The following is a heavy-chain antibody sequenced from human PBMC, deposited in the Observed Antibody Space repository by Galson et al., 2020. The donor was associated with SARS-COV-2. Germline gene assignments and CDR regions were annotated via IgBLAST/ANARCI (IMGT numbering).Heavy chain of an antibody. CDR1: GFTSDDYA. CDR2: ISWNSGSI. V-gene: IGHV3-9*02. D-gene: IGHD6-19*01. Sequence: SLKISCAASGFTSDDYALHWVRPAPGKGLEWVSGISWNSGSIGYADSVKGRFTISSDNAKNSLYLQMNSLRAEDTALYYCAKDMGYSSGSIDDWGQGTLVTVAS. CDR3: AKDMGYSSGSIDD. J-gene: IGHJ4*02.